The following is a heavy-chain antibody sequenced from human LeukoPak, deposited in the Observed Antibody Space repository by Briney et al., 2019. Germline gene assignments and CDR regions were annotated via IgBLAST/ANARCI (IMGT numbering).Heavy chain of an antibody. CDR1: GFSIISSY. J-gene: IGHJ3*02. Sequence: GGSLRLSCAASGFSIISSYMNWVRQVPGKGLEWVSVIRGRFTISRDNSKNTLYLQMNSLRAEDTAVYNCARAFYDQVAHGFDIWGQGTTVTVSS. D-gene: IGHD2/OR15-2a*01. CDR3: ARAFYDQVAHGFDI. V-gene: IGHV3-53*01. CDR2: I.